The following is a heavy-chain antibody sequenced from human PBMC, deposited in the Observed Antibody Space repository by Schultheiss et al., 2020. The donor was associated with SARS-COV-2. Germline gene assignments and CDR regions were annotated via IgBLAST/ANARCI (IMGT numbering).Heavy chain of an antibody. CDR3: ARDPHMVGFGGHFDY. CDR2: IYYSGST. J-gene: IGHJ4*02. V-gene: IGHV4-61*01. CDR1: GGSISSSSYY. D-gene: IGHD3-16*01. Sequence: SETLSLTCTVSGGSISSSSYYWSWIRQPPGKGLEWIGYIYYSGSTNYNPSLKSRVTISVDTSKNQFSLKLSSVTAADTAVYYCARDPHMVGFGGHFDYWGQGTLVTVSS.